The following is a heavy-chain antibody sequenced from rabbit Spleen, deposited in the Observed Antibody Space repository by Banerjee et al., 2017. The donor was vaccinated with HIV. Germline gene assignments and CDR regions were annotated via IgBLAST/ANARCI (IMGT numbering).Heavy chain of an antibody. CDR3: ARDTSSIFSSYGMDL. J-gene: IGHJ6*01. V-gene: IGHV1S40*01. CDR2: IAGSISGFT. Sequence: QSLEDSGGDLVKRGASLTLTCTASGFSFSSSDYMFWVRQAPGKGLEWISCIAGSISGFTYSATWAKGLFTCSKTSSTTVTLQMTSLTAADTASNFCARDTSSIFSSYGMDLWGQGTLVTVS. D-gene: IGHD1-1*01. CDR1: GFSFSSSDY.